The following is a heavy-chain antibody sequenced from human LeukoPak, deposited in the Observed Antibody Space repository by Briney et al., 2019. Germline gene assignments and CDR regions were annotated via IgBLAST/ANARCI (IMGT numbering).Heavy chain of an antibody. D-gene: IGHD3-22*01. V-gene: IGHV3-53*05. Sequence: GGSLRLSCAASGFTVSSNYMSWVRQAPGKGLEWVSVIYSGGSTYYADSVKGRFTISRDNSKNTLYLQMNSLRAEDTAVYYCARAHYYDSSGLWESGPEWGQGTLVTVSS. CDR2: IYSGGST. CDR3: ARAHYYDSSGLWESGPE. CDR1: GFTVSSNY. J-gene: IGHJ4*02.